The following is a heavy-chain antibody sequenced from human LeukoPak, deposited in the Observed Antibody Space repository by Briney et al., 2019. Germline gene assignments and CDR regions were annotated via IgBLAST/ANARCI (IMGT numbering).Heavy chain of an antibody. CDR1: GFTFSTYA. J-gene: IGHJ4*02. CDR2: ISADGTRI. D-gene: IGHD3-10*01. Sequence: GGSLRLSCSASGFTFSTYAMHWVRQAPGKGLEYVSAISADGTRIYYADSVKGRFTISRDNSKNTLYLQMSSLRAEDTAVYYCASGYGSGPYYKGYFDYWGQGTLVTVSS. CDR3: ASGYGSGPYYKGYFDY. V-gene: IGHV3-64D*09.